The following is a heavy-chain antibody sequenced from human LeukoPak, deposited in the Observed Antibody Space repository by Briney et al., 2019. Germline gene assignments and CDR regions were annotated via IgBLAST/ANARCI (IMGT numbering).Heavy chain of an antibody. CDR2: ISPNGVIT. Sequence: GGTLRLSCAASGFTFSSHGMNWVRQAPGKGLEWVSGISPNGVITYYADSVKGRFTISRDNSKGTVYLQMNSLRPEDTAVYYCAKDDAWLQYGNWGRGTLVTVSS. V-gene: IGHV3-23*01. D-gene: IGHD5-24*01. CDR3: AKDDAWLQYGN. CDR1: GFTFSSHG. J-gene: IGHJ4*02.